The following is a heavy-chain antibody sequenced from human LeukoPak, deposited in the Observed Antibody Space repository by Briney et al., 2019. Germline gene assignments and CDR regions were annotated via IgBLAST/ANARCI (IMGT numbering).Heavy chain of an antibody. V-gene: IGHV3-30*02. CDR1: GFTFRNHG. CDR3: AKDSGDILTGYSPGAFDI. CDR2: IRYDELQD. Sequence: GGSLRLSCAPSGFTFRNHGMHWVRQAPGKGLEWVSFIRYDELQDYYADSVRGRFTISRDNAKNSLYLQMNSLRAEDTALYYCAKDSGDILTGYSPGAFDIWGQGTMVTVSS. J-gene: IGHJ3*02. D-gene: IGHD3-9*01.